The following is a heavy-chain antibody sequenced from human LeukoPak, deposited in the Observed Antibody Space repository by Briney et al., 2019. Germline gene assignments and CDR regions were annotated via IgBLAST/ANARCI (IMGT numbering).Heavy chain of an antibody. D-gene: IGHD3-3*01. V-gene: IGHV4-31*03. J-gene: IGHJ4*02. CDR1: GGSISNGDYY. Sequence: PSETLSLTCSVSGGSISNGDYYWSWIRQHPEKGLEWIGYIYYSGSAYYNPSLKGRVTVSIDTTKNQFSLRLSSVTAADTVVYYCARADFRGGYFASFDYWGQGTLVTVSS. CDR2: IYYSGSA. CDR3: ARADFRGGYFASFDY.